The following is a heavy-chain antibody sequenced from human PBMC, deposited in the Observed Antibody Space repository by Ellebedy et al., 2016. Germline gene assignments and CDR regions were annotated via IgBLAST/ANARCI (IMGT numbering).Heavy chain of an antibody. Sequence: GESLKISXAASGFTFSSYWMSWVRQAPGKGLEWVANIKQDGSEKYYVDSVKGRFTISRDNAKNSLYLQMNSLRAEDTAVYYCARVLAINYYYMDVWGKGTTVTVSS. CDR3: ARVLAINYYYMDV. D-gene: IGHD5-18*01. J-gene: IGHJ6*03. V-gene: IGHV3-7*01. CDR2: IKQDGSEK. CDR1: GFTFSSYW.